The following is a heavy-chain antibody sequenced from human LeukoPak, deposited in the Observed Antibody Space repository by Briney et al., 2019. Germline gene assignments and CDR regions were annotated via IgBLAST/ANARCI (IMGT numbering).Heavy chain of an antibody. CDR3: ARGGFYYDSSGYYLTY. V-gene: IGHV3-30*04. J-gene: IGHJ4*02. CDR2: ISYDGSNK. D-gene: IGHD3-22*01. Sequence: GGSLRLSCAASGFTFSSYAMHWVRQAPGKGLEWVAVISYDGSNKYYADSVKGRFTISRDNAKNTLYLQMNSLRAEDTAVYYCARGGFYYDSSGYYLTYWGQGTLVTVSS. CDR1: GFTFSSYA.